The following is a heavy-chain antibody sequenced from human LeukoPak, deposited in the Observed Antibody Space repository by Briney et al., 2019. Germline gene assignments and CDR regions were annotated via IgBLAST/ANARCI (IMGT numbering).Heavy chain of an antibody. CDR1: GSSFSRYS. D-gene: IGHD3-22*01. CDR2: IDYSGSMI. V-gene: IGHV3-48*02. J-gene: IGHJ6*02. CDR3: ASELVVLTSSYGLDV. Sequence: GGSLRLSCAASGSSFSRYSMNWVRQAPGKGLEWLSYIDYSGSMIKYAASVKGRFTISRDNGKNSLFLQMNSLRDEDTGVYYCASELVVLTSSYGLDVWGQGTTVTVSS.